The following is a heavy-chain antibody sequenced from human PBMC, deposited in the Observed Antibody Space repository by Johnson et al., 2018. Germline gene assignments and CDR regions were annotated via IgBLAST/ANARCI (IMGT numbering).Heavy chain of an antibody. CDR3: TSHLGLYERNAFDI. J-gene: IGHJ3*02. Sequence: VQLVESGGGLVQPGRSLRLSCTASVFTFGDYAMSWFRQAPGKGLEWVGFIRSKAYGGTTEYAASVKGRFTISRDDSKSIAYLQMNSLKTEDTAVYYCTSHLGLYERNAFDIWGQGTMVTVSS. D-gene: IGHD6-19*01. CDR2: IRSKAYGGTT. V-gene: IGHV3-49*03. CDR1: VFTFGDYA.